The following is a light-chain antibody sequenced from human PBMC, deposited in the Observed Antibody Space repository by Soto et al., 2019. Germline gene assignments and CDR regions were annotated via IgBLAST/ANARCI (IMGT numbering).Light chain of an antibody. V-gene: IGKV4-1*01. CDR3: QQYYSPLWT. CDR2: WSS. J-gene: IGKJ1*01. CDR1: QRVVYTSNNTTY. Sequence: DSVMTQYPDSLAVSPGERATINCKSSQRVVYTSNNTTYVAWYQQKAGQPPKLPLYWSSTRASGVPDRFSGSGSGTDFTLTISSLQAEDVAVYYCQQYYSPLWTFGQGTKVDIK.